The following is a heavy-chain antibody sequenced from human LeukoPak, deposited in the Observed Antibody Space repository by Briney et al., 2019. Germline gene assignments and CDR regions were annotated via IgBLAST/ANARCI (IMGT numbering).Heavy chain of an antibody. CDR3: AELGITMIGGV. Sequence: PGGSLTLSRPASGFTFRSYAMRWVRQARGKGLAWVSAISGSGGSTYYADSVKGRFTISRDNSKNTLYLQMNSLRAEDTAVYYCAELGITMIGGVWGKGTTVTISS. CDR1: GFTFRSYA. D-gene: IGHD3-10*02. CDR2: ISGSGGST. J-gene: IGHJ6*04. V-gene: IGHV3-23*01.